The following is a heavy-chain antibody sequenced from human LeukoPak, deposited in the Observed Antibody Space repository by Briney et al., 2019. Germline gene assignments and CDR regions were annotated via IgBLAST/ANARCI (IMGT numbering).Heavy chain of an antibody. CDR2: INHSGST. V-gene: IGHV4-34*01. D-gene: IGHD4-17*01. J-gene: IGHJ4*02. CDR1: GGSFSGYY. Sequence: SETLSLXCAVYGGSFSGYYWSWIRQPPGKGLEWIGEINHSGSTDYNPSLKSRVTISVDTSKNQFSLKLSSVTAADTAVYYCARGYGDFDYWGQGTLVTVSS. CDR3: ARGYGDFDY.